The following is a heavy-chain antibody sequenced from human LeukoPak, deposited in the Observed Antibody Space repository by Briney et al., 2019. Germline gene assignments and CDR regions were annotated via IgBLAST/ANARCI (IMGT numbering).Heavy chain of an antibody. V-gene: IGHV1-46*01. Sequence: ASVQVSCQASGYTSTSYYMHWVRQAPGQGLEWMGIINPSGGSTSYAQKFQGRVTMTRDTSTSTVYMELSSLRSEDTAVYYCARCKPYYDFWSGYYYYYYYGMDVWGQGTTVTVSS. CDR3: ARCKPYYDFWSGYYYYYYYGMDV. CDR1: GYTSTSYY. CDR2: INPSGGST. D-gene: IGHD3-3*01. J-gene: IGHJ6*02.